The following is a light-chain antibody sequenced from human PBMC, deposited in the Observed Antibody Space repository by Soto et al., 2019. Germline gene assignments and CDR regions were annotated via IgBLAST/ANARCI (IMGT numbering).Light chain of an antibody. CDR1: QSVLYSLNNKNY. V-gene: IGKV4-1*01. CDR3: HQYFLTPYT. J-gene: IGKJ2*01. Sequence: DIVMTQSPDSLAVSLGERATINCKSSQSVLYSLNNKNYLAWYQQKPGQPPKLLIYWASTRESGVPGRFSGSGSATDFTLTISSLQAEDVAVYFCHQYFLTPYTFGQGTKLEIK. CDR2: WAS.